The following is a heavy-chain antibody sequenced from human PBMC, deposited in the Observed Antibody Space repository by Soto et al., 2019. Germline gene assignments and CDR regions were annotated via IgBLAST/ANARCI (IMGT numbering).Heavy chain of an antibody. J-gene: IGHJ4*02. Sequence: QVQLVESGGGVVQPGRSLRLSCAASGFLFSNYGMHWVRQAPGKGLEWVAVISYDGSDEYYADSVKGRFTIYRDKSTNTLYLQMNSLRAEDTAVYYCAKAFGIWSGYSDYWGQGTLVTVSS. CDR3: AKAFGIWSGYSDY. CDR2: ISYDGSDE. CDR1: GFLFSNYG. V-gene: IGHV3-30*18. D-gene: IGHD3-3*01.